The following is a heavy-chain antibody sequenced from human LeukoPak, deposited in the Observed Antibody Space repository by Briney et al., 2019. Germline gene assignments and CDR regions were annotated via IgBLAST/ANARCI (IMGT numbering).Heavy chain of an antibody. CDR3: AREGPYYDFWSGPSAHAFDI. CDR1: GFTFSSYS. CDR2: ISSSSSYI. J-gene: IGHJ3*02. D-gene: IGHD3-3*01. Sequence: PGRSLRLSCAASGFTFSSYSMNWVRQAPGKGLEWVSSISSSSSYIYYADSVKGRFTISRDNAKNSLYLQMNSLRAEDTAVYYCAREGPYYDFWSGPSAHAFDIWGQGTKVTVSS. V-gene: IGHV3-21*01.